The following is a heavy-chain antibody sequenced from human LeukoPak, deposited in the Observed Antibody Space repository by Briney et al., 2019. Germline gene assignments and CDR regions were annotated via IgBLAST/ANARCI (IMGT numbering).Heavy chain of an antibody. CDR2: INHSGST. CDR3: AREGTSSGIDP. J-gene: IGHJ5*02. V-gene: IGHV4-34*01. Sequence: PSETLSLTCAVYGGSFSGYYWSWIRQPPGKGLEWIGEINHSGSTNYNPSLKSRVTISVDTSKNQFSLKLRSVTAADTAVYYCAREGTSSGIDPWGQGTLVTVSS. CDR1: GGSFSGYY. D-gene: IGHD3-10*01.